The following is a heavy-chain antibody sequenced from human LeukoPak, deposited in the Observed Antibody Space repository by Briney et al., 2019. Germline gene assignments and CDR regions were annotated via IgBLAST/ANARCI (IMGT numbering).Heavy chain of an antibody. CDR2: ISGSGGST. CDR3: AKVDPNGSYYGGGAFDI. J-gene: IGHJ3*02. V-gene: IGHV3-23*01. Sequence: HAGGSLRLSCAASGFTFSNYAMSWVRQAPGKGLEWVSAISGSGGSTWYADSVKGRCTISRDNSKNTLYLQMNSLRAEDTAVYYCAKVDPNGSYYGGGAFDIWGQGTMVTVSS. CDR1: GFTFSNYA. D-gene: IGHD1-26*01.